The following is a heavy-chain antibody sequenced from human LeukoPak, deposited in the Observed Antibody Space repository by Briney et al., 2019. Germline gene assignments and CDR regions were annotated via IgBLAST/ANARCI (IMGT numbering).Heavy chain of an antibody. V-gene: IGHV3-21*01. CDR1: ASIFSSHT. Sequence: GGSLRLSCAAPASIFSSHTMNWVRQAPGKGLEWVSSISRGSSDINYADSVKGRFIISRDNAKNSLYLQMNSLRDEDMGFYYCAREYGSKGRFDWWGQGTLVTVSS. CDR3: AREYGSKGRFDW. J-gene: IGHJ4*02. D-gene: IGHD6-19*01. CDR2: ISRGSSDI.